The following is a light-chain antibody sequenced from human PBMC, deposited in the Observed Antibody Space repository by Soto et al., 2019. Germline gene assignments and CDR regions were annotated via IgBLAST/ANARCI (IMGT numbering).Light chain of an antibody. CDR3: SSYTGSNNFEV. CDR1: SSDVGGYNY. Sequence: QSVLTQPPSASGSPGQSVTISCTGTSSDVGGYNYVSWYQQHPGKAPKLMIFEVSKRPSGIPDRFSGSKSGNTASLTVSGLQAEDEAGYYCSSYTGSNNFEVFGTGTKVTVL. CDR2: EVS. V-gene: IGLV2-8*01. J-gene: IGLJ1*01.